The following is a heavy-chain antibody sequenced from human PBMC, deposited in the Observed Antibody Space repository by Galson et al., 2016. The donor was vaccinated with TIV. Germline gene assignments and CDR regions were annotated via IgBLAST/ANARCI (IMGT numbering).Heavy chain of an antibody. J-gene: IGHJ4*02. V-gene: IGHV3-7*03. CDR2: VNQDGSVK. D-gene: IGHD1-26*01. CDR3: ARAWAGSESY. CDR1: GFTFSNYW. Sequence: SLRLSCAGSGFTFSNYWMAWVRQAAGKGLEWVANVNQDGSVKYYVDSVKGRFIISRDNARNSVNLQMNSLRAEDTAVYYCARAWAGSESYWGQGILVTVSS.